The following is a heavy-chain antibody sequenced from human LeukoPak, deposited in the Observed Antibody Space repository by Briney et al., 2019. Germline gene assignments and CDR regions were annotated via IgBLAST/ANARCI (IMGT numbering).Heavy chain of an antibody. CDR3: ARGGLLSSGTNYYFDY. D-gene: IGHD1-26*01. CDR1: GGSISSYY. J-gene: IGHJ4*02. CDR2: IYTSGNT. V-gene: IGHV4-4*07. Sequence: TPSETLSLTCTVSGGSISSYYWSWIRQPAGKGLEWIGRIYTSGNTNYNPSLKSRVTLSVDTSKNQFSLKLSCVTAADTAVYYCARGGLLSSGTNYYFDYWGQGTLVTVS.